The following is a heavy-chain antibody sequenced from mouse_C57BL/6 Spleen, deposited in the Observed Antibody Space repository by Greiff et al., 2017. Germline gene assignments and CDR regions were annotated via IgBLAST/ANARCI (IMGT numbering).Heavy chain of an antibody. CDR2: ISYDGSN. D-gene: IGHD1-1*01. CDR1: GYSITSGYY. Sequence: EVKLMESGPGLVKPSQSLSLTCSVTGYSITSGYYWNWIRQFPGNKLEWMGYISYDGSNNYNPSLKNRISITRDTSKNQFFLKLNSVTTEDTATYYCARRNYYGSSYEDYWGQGTTLTVSS. CDR3: ARRNYYGSSYEDY. J-gene: IGHJ2*01. V-gene: IGHV3-6*01.